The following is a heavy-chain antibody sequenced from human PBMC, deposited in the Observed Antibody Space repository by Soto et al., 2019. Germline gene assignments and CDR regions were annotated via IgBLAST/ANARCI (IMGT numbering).Heavy chain of an antibody. CDR3: ARDPLSYQPLGWFDP. CDR1: GFTFSSYG. CDR2: IWYDGSNK. J-gene: IGHJ5*02. D-gene: IGHD1-26*01. Sequence: QVQLVESGGGVVQPGRSLRLSCAASGFTFSSYGMHWVRQAPGKGLEWVAVIWYDGSNKYYADSVKGRFTISRDNSKNTLYLQMNSLRAEDTAVYYCARDPLSYQPLGWFDPWGQGTLVTVSS. V-gene: IGHV3-33*01.